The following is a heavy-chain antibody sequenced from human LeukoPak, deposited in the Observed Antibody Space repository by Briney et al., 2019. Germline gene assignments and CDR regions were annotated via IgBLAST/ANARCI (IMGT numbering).Heavy chain of an antibody. CDR1: GYKITRYW. V-gene: IGHV5-51*01. J-gene: IGHJ4*02. CDR3: AVCTSGSYSYFDL. D-gene: IGHD3-16*01. CDR2: IYPDDSDT. Sequence: GEPLKISCKGSGYKITRYWVGWVRQLPGRGLEWMGIIYPDDSDTRYSPSFEGQVTISVDRSSNTAYPQWGNLKASDTAMYYCAVCTSGSYSYFDLWGQGTLVTV.